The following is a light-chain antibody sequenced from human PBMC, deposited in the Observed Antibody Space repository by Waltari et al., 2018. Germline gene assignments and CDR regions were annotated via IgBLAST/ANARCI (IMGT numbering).Light chain of an antibody. Sequence: QSALTQPASVSGSPGQSIPIPCTGTSSTVGGYTLVSWYQQPPGKAPQLIIYDVNKRPSGISHRFSGSKSGNTASLTITGLQADDESDYYCCSYAGDSTLIFGGGTKLTVL. CDR3: CSYAGDSTLI. CDR1: SSTVGGYTL. CDR2: DVN. V-gene: IGLV2-23*02. J-gene: IGLJ2*01.